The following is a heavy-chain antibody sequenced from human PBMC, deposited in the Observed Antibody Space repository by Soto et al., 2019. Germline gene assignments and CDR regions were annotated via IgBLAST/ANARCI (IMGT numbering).Heavy chain of an antibody. J-gene: IGHJ4*02. CDR2: IDPTDSYT. D-gene: IGHD3-22*01. CDR3: ARLTLAQDSSGYYHFDY. V-gene: IGHV5-10-1*01. CDR1: GWSFTTYW. Sequence: PGESLKISCQASGWSFTTYWISWVRQMPGKGLECMGRIDPTDSYTDYGPSFEGHVTMSVDRSINTAFLEWSSLKASDSAMYYCARLTLAQDSSGYYHFDYWGQGTLVTVSS.